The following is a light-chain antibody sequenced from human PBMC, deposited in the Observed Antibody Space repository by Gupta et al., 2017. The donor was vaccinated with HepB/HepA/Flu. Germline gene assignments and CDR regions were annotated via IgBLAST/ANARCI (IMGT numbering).Light chain of an antibody. J-gene: IGLJ2*01. CDR1: SGHSSYI. CDR2: LEGSGSY. Sequence: QLVLTQSSSASASLGSSVRLTCTLSSGHSSYIIAWHQQQPGKAPRYLMKLEGSGSYNKGSGVPDRFSGSSSGADRYLTISNLQSEDEADYYCETWDSNTLRVEFGGGTKLTVL. CDR3: ETWDSNTLRVE. V-gene: IGLV4-60*03.